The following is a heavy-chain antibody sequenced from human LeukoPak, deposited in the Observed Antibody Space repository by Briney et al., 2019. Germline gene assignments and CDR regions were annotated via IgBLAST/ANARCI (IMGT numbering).Heavy chain of an antibody. CDR3: ARELASNYDSSGYPGDY. D-gene: IGHD3-22*01. CDR2: ISSSSSYI. CDR1: EFTFSSYS. V-gene: IGHV3-21*01. J-gene: IGHJ4*02. Sequence: GGSLRLSCAASEFTFSSYSMNWVRQAPGKGLEWVSSISSSSSYIYYADSVKGRFTISRDNAKNSLYLQMNSLRAEDTAVYYCARELASNYDSSGYPGDYWGQGTLVTVSS.